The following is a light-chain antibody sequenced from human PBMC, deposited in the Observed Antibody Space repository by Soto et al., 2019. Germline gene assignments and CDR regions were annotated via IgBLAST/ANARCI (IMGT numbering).Light chain of an antibody. CDR1: QGVSSS. J-gene: IGKJ5*01. CDR3: QQYGDSPRT. Sequence: EIVMTQSPATLSVSPGLRSTLSCRASQGVSSSLAWYQQKPGQAPRILMYGASTRATGIPDRFSGSGYGTDFNLTIARLETEDFAVYYCQQYGDSPRTFGQGTRLEIK. V-gene: IGKV3-15*01. CDR2: GAS.